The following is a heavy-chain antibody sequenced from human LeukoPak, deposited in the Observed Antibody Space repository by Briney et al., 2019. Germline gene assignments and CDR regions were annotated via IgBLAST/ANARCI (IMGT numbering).Heavy chain of an antibody. CDR3: ATVGLQVTIFGVVIPPDQYYFDY. J-gene: IGHJ4*02. Sequence: ASVKVSCKVSGYTLTELSMHWVRQAPGKGLEGRGGFDPEDGETIYAQKFQGRVTMTEDTSTDTAYMELSSLRSEDTAVYYCATVGLQVTIFGVVIPPDQYYFDYWGQGTLVTVSS. CDR1: GYTLTELS. CDR2: FDPEDGET. V-gene: IGHV1-24*01. D-gene: IGHD3-3*01.